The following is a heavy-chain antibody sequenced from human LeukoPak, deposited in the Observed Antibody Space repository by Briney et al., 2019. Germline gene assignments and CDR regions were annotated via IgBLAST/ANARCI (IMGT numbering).Heavy chain of an antibody. Sequence: SVKVSCKASVGTFTSYAISWVRQAPGQGLEWMGRIIPILGIANYAQKFQGRVTITADKSTSTAYMELSSLRSEDTAVYYCATPRRGYSYGLFDDWGQETLVTVSS. D-gene: IGHD5-18*01. V-gene: IGHV1-69*04. CDR3: ATPRRGYSYGLFDD. CDR2: IIPILGIA. J-gene: IGHJ4*02. CDR1: VGTFTSYA.